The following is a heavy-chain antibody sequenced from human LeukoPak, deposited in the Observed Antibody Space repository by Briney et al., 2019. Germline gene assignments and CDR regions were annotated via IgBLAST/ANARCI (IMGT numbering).Heavy chain of an antibody. Sequence: PGGSLRLSCAASGFTFSSYAMHWVRQAPGKGLEWVALISYDGSNKYYADSVKGRFTISRDTSKNTLYLQMNSLRAEDTAVYYCARDLDYYDSSGYYYWGQGTLVTVSS. J-gene: IGHJ4*02. CDR1: GFTFSSYA. D-gene: IGHD3-22*01. CDR3: ARDLDYYDSSGYYY. V-gene: IGHV3-30*04. CDR2: ISYDGSNK.